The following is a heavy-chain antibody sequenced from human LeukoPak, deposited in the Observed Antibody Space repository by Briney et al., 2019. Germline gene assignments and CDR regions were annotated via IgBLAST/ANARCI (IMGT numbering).Heavy chain of an antibody. J-gene: IGHJ4*02. CDR3: ARGPSITMIVVVITGTTPFDY. D-gene: IGHD3-22*01. CDR1: GGSISSTRYY. CDR2: MYYTGSS. V-gene: IGHV4-39*07. Sequence: SETLSLTCSVSGGSISSTRYYWGWIRQPPGKGLDWIGSMYYTGSSYYNPSLKSRVTISVDTSKNRFSLKLSSVTAADTAVYYCARGPSITMIVVVITGTTPFDYWGQGTLVTVSS.